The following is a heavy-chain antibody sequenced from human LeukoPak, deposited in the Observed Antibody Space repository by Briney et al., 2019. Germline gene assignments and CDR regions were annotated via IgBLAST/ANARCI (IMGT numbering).Heavy chain of an antibody. D-gene: IGHD1-26*01. J-gene: IGHJ6*02. Sequence: ASVKVSCKASGYSFINYGVSWVRQAPGQGLEWMGWISADNGNTNYAQKLQCRVTMTTDTSTSTAYMELRSLRSDDTAVYYCGRDWSGSYSWARFYYYGMDVWGQGTTVTVSS. CDR1: GYSFINYG. V-gene: IGHV1-18*01. CDR2: ISADNGNT. CDR3: GRDWSGSYSWARFYYYGMDV.